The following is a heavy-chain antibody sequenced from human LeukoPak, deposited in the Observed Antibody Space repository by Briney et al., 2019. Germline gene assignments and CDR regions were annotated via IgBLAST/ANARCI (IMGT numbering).Heavy chain of an antibody. J-gene: IGHJ6*02. CDR2: ISSSSSTI. V-gene: IGHV3-48*02. CDR3: ARADYGSGSSYGMDV. D-gene: IGHD3-10*01. Sequence: GGSLRLSCAASGFTFSSYSMNWVRQAPGKGPEWVSYISSSSSTIYYADSVKGRFTISRDNAKNSLYLQMNSLRDEDTAVYYCARADYGSGSSYGMDVWGQGTTVTVSS. CDR1: GFTFSSYS.